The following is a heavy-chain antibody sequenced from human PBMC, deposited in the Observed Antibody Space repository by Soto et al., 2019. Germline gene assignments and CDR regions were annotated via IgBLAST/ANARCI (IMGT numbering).Heavy chain of an antibody. CDR1: GFTFSSYA. Sequence: GGSLRLSCAASGFTFSSYAMSWVRQAPGKGLEWVSAISGSGGSTYYADSVKGRFTISRDNSKNTLYLQMNSLRAEDTAVYYCAKKVNSGPGSQYFDYWGQGTLVTVSS. J-gene: IGHJ4*02. V-gene: IGHV3-23*01. CDR3: AKKVNSGPGSQYFDY. D-gene: IGHD3-10*01. CDR2: ISGSGGST.